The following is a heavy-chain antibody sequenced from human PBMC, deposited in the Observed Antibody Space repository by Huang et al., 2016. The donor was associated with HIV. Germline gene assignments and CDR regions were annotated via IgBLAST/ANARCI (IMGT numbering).Heavy chain of an antibody. Sequence: QVQLQESGPGLVKPSETLSLSCTVSGDSVSSASYYWIWIRQPPGRGLEWIGYIYFSGGTNYNPSLKSLVTISIDTSKNQFSLRLSSVTAADTAVYYCVSHGSGTADYWGQGTLVTVSS. CDR2: IYFSGGT. V-gene: IGHV4-61*01. D-gene: IGHD3-10*01. CDR3: VSHGSGTADY. J-gene: IGHJ4*02. CDR1: GDSVSSASYY.